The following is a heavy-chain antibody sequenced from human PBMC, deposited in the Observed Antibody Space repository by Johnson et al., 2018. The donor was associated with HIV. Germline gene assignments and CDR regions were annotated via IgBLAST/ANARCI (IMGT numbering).Heavy chain of an antibody. V-gene: IGHV3-30-3*01. CDR3: ARCGSGHNSSGYYYYSGAFDI. J-gene: IGHJ3*02. CDR1: GFSFSRYA. D-gene: IGHD3-22*01. CDR2: ISYDGNNK. Sequence: QVQLVESGGGVVQPGRSLRLSCEASGFSFSRYAMHWVRQAPGKGLEWVAVISYDGNNKYYADSVKGRFTISRDNSKNTLYLQMNSLRAEDTAVYYCARCGSGHNSSGYYYYSGAFDIWGQGTMVTVSS.